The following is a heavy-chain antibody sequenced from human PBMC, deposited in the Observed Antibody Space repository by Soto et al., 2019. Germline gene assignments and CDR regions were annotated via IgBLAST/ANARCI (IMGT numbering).Heavy chain of an antibody. V-gene: IGHV3-30-3*01. CDR1: GCTFSSYA. J-gene: IGHJ6*02. D-gene: IGHD3-9*01. CDR3: ARDINYDILTGYYYYYGMDV. CDR2: ISYDGSNK. Sequence: QVQLVESGGGVVQPGRSLRLSCAASGCTFSSYAMHWVRQAPGKGLEWVAVISYDGSNKYYADSVKGRFTISRDNSKNTLYLQMKSLRAEDTAVYYCARDINYDILTGYYYYYGMDVWGQGTTVTVSS.